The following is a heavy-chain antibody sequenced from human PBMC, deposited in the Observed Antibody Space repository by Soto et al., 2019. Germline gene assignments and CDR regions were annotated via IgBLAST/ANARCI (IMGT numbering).Heavy chain of an antibody. CDR3: AKGGITMRVGGMDV. CDR1: GFTFSSYG. CDR2: ISYDGSNK. J-gene: IGHJ6*01. Sequence: PGGSLRLSCAASGFTFSSYGMHWVRQAPGKGLEWVAVISYDGSNKYYADSVKGRFTISRDNSKNTLYLQMNSLRAEDTAVYYCAKGGITMRVGGMDVWGPGTTVTVAS. V-gene: IGHV3-30*18. D-gene: IGHD3-22*01.